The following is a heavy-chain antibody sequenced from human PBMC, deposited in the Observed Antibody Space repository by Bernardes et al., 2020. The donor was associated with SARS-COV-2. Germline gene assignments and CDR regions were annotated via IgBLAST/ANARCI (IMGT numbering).Heavy chain of an antibody. J-gene: IGHJ6*01. CDR3: ARHGGEGRFIRLDV. D-gene: IGHD2-15*01. Sequence: GASLKISCKGSGDNFTSYWIGWVRQQPGKGLEWMGIIYPGDSDTRYSPSFEGQVTISADNSISTAYLQWSSLKASDTAMYYCARHGGEGRFIRLDVWEQGTTVTVSS. CDR1: GDNFTSYW. CDR2: IYPGDSDT. V-gene: IGHV5-51*01.